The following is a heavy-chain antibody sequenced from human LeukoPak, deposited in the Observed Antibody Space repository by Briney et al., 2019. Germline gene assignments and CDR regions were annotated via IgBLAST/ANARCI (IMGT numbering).Heavy chain of an antibody. CDR2: MNPNSGNT. Sequence: ASVKVSCTASGYTFTSYDINWVRQATGQGLEWMGWMNPNSGNTGYAQKFQGRVTMTRNTSISTAYMELSSLRSEDTAVYYCARDYGSGSYAAGRYWGQGTLVTVSS. V-gene: IGHV1-8*01. D-gene: IGHD3-10*01. CDR3: ARDYGSGSYAAGRY. CDR1: GYTFTSYD. J-gene: IGHJ4*02.